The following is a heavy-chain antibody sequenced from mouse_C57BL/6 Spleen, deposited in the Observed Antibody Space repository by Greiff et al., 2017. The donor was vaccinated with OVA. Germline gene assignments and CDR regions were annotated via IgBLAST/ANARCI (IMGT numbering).Heavy chain of an antibody. CDR3: ASYYDYDSYFDY. CDR2: IDPSDSYT. D-gene: IGHD2-4*01. Sequence: QVQLKQPGAELVRPGTSVKLSCKASGYTFTSYWMHWVKQRPGQGLEWIGVIDPSDSYTNYNQKFKGKATLTVDTSSSTAYMQLSSLTSEDSAVYYCASYYDYDSYFDYWGQGTTLTVSS. CDR1: GYTFTSYW. V-gene: IGHV1-59*01. J-gene: IGHJ2*01.